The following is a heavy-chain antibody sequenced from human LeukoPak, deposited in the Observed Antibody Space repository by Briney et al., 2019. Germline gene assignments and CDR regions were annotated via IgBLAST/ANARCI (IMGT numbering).Heavy chain of an antibody. CDR1: GFTFSSYG. Sequence: GGSLRLSCAASGFTFSSYGMHWVRQSPGKGLECVAVILYDGNNKYYADSVKSRFTISRDNSKNTVYLQMSSLRTEDTAVYFCARGGLHYYDSSGFDYWGQGTLVTVSS. V-gene: IGHV3-30*19. J-gene: IGHJ4*02. CDR2: ILYDGNNK. D-gene: IGHD3-22*01. CDR3: ARGGLHYYDSSGFDY.